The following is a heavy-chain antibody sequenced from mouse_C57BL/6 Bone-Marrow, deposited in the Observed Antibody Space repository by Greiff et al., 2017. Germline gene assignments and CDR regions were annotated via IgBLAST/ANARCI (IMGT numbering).Heavy chain of an antibody. CDR1: GFTFSDYY. V-gene: IGHV5-12*01. CDR3: ARHRGHYYAMDY. CDR2: ISNGGGST. J-gene: IGHJ4*01. Sequence: EVKVVESGGGLVQPGGSLKLSCAASGFTFSDYYMYWVRQTPEKRLEWVAYISNGGGSTYYPDTVKGRFTISRDNAKNTLYLQMSRLKSEDTAMYYCARHRGHYYAMDYWGQGTSVTVSS.